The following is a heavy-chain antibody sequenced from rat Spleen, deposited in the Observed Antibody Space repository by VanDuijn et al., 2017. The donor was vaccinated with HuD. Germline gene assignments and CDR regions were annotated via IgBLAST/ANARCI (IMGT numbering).Heavy chain of an antibody. D-gene: IGHD1-12*03. Sequence: QVQLRESGPGLVQPSQTLSLTCTVSGFSLTSFHVHWVRQPPGKGLEWMGRIQNGGSTDYNSGLKSRLSISRDTSKSQVFLKLNSLQNEDIAMYCCASQYYYDGYYRDYWGQGVMVTVSS. V-gene: IGHV2-27*01. CDR1: GFSLTSFH. J-gene: IGHJ2*01. CDR2: IQNGGST. CDR3: ASQYYYDGYYRDY.